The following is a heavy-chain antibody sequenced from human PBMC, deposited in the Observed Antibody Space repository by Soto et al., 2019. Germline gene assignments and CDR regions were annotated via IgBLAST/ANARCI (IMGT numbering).Heavy chain of an antibody. Sequence: PGGSLRLSCAASGFTFSSYAMSWVRQAPGKGLEWVSAISGSGGSTYYADSVKGRFTVSRDNSKNTLYLQMNSLRAEDTAVYFCAKDEHYDFWSGRGWFDPWGQGTLVTVSS. CDR3: AKDEHYDFWSGRGWFDP. V-gene: IGHV3-23*01. CDR1: GFTFSSYA. CDR2: ISGSGGST. D-gene: IGHD3-3*01. J-gene: IGHJ5*02.